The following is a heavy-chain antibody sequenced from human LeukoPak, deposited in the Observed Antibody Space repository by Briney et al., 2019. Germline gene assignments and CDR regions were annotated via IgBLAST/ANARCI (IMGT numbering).Heavy chain of an antibody. D-gene: IGHD3-9*01. J-gene: IGHJ4*02. CDR1: GFSISSGYS. CDR2: IYHIEST. V-gene: IGHV4-38-2*02. Sequence: SETLCLTCTVSGFSISSGYSWGWIRQPPGKGLEWIGNIYHIESTNYNPSLNSRVTISVDTTKNQFSLKLSSVTAADTAVYYCARLPQPSDILTAYANSFDYWGQGSLVTVSS. CDR3: ARLPQPSDILTAYANSFDY.